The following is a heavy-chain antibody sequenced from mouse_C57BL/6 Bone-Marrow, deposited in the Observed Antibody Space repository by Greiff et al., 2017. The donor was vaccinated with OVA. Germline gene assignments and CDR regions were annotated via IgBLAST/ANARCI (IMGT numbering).Heavy chain of an antibody. D-gene: IGHD2-2*01. CDR3: ARSDGYDGDY. V-gene: IGHV1-85*01. Sequence: QVHVKQSGPELVKPGASVKLSCKASGYTFTSYDINWVKQRPGQGLEWIGWIYPRDGSTKYNEKFKGKATLTVDTSSSTAYMELHSLTSEDSAVYFCARSDGYDGDYWGQGTTLTVSS. J-gene: IGHJ2*01. CDR1: GYTFTSYD. CDR2: IYPRDGST.